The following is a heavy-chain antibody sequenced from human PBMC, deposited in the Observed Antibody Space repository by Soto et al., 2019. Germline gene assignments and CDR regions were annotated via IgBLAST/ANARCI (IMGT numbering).Heavy chain of an antibody. CDR1: GASISGYY. Sequence: PSETLSLTCTVSGASISGYYWSWIRKSAGKGLEWIGRIYATGTTDYNPSLKSRVMMSVDTSKKQFSLKLSSVTAADTAVYYCASGYSSSSYYYYGMDVWGQGTTVTVSS. V-gene: IGHV4-4*07. CDR3: ASGYSSSSYYYYGMDV. CDR2: IYATGTT. J-gene: IGHJ6*02. D-gene: IGHD6-6*01.